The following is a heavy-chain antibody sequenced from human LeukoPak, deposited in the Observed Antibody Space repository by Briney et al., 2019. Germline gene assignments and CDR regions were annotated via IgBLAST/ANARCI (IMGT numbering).Heavy chain of an antibody. V-gene: IGHV3-30*18. D-gene: IGHD6-6*01. CDR3: AKGMSGSYYFDY. CDR2: VSYDGSYK. Sequence: PGGSLRLSCAASGFTFSSYGMHWVRQAPGKGLEWVSVVSYDGSYKYYADSVKGRFTISRDNSKNTLFPQMNSLRAEDTAVYYCAKGMSGSYYFDYWGQGTLVTVSS. CDR1: GFTFSSYG. J-gene: IGHJ4*02.